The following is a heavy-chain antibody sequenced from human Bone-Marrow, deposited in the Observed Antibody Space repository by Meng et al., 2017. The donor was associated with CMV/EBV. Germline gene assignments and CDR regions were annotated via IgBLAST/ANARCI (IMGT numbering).Heavy chain of an antibody. J-gene: IGHJ4*02. CDR1: GYSISSDYY. D-gene: IGHD2-2*03. CDR2: IYHSGST. Sequence: SETLSLTCTVSGYSISSDYYWGWIRQPPGKGLEWIGSIYHSGSTYYNPSLKSRVTISVDTSKNQFSLKLSSVTAADTAVYYCARGAISQGWIDWGQGTRVTGSS. V-gene: IGHV4-38-2*02. CDR3: ARGAISQGWID.